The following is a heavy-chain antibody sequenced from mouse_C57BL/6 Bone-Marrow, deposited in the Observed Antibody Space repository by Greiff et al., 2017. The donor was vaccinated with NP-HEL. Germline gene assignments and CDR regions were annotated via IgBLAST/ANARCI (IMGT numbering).Heavy chain of an antibody. CDR1: GYTFTSYW. CDR2: IHPSDGDT. J-gene: IGHJ2*01. V-gene: IGHV1-74*01. D-gene: IGHD1-1*01. CDR3: ALNTTVEDYFDY. Sequence: VQLQQPGAELVKPGASVKVSCKASGYTFTSYWMHWVKQRPGQGLEWIGRIHPSDGDTNYNQKFKGKATLTADKSSSTAYMQLSSLTSEDSAVYYCALNTTVEDYFDYWGQGTTLTVSS.